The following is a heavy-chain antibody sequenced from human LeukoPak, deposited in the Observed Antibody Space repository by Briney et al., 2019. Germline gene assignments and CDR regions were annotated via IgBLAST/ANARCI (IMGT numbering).Heavy chain of an antibody. V-gene: IGHV3-9*01. CDR3: ARAPSSGWYDY. CDR2: ISWNSGSI. D-gene: IGHD6-19*01. J-gene: IGHJ4*02. CDR1: GFTFDDYA. Sequence: PGRSLRLSCAASGFTFDDYAMHWVRQAPGKGLEWVSGISWNSGSIGYADSVKGRFTISRDNAKNSLYLQMNSLRAEDTDLYYCARAPSSGWYDYWGQGTLVIVSS.